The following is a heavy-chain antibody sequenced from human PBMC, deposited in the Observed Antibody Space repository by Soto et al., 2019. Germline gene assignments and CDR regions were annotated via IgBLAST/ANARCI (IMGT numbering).Heavy chain of an antibody. CDR3: ARGSSNWYGTYFDH. CDR2: IYYSGSA. CDR1: GGSISSYY. Sequence: SETLSLTCTVSGGSISSYYWSWIRQPPGKGLEWIGYIYYSGSANYNPSLKSRVTMSVDTSKNQFSLKLSSVTAADTAVYYCARGSSNWYGTYFDHWAQGTLVTVSS. J-gene: IGHJ5*02. V-gene: IGHV4-59*01. D-gene: IGHD6-13*01.